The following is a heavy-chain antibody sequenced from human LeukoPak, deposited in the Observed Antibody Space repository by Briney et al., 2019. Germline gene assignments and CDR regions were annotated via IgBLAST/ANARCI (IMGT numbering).Heavy chain of an antibody. CDR2: ISSSGSTI. V-gene: IGHV3-48*03. CDR3: ARLYYDYVWGSRDAFDI. CDR1: GFTFSSYE. D-gene: IGHD3-16*01. Sequence: GGSLRLSCAASGFTFSSYEMNWVRQAPGKGLEWISYISSSGSTIYYADSVKGRFTISRDNAKNSLYLQMNSLKAEDTAVYYCARLYYDYVWGSRDAFDIWGQGTMVTVSS. J-gene: IGHJ3*02.